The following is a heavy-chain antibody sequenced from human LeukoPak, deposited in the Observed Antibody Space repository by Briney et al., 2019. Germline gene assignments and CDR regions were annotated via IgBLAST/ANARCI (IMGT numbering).Heavy chain of an antibody. CDR2: IYTSGST. Sequence: SETLSLTCTVSGGSISSGSYYWSWIRQPAGKGLECIGRIYTSGSTNYNPSLKSRVTISVDTSKNQFSLKLSSVTAADPAVYYCARDRTGDGYNPFDYWGQGTLVTVSS. J-gene: IGHJ4*02. D-gene: IGHD5-24*01. CDR3: ARDRTGDGYNPFDY. CDR1: GGSISSGSYY. V-gene: IGHV4-61*02.